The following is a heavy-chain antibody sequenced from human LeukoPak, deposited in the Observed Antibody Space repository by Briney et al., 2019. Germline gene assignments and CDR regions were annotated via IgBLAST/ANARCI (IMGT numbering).Heavy chain of an antibody. J-gene: IGHJ6*02. CDR3: ARDYGDYLDYYYYGMDV. CDR1: GFTFSSYA. D-gene: IGHD4-17*01. CDR2: ISYDGSNK. Sequence: GGSLRLSCAASGFTFSSYAMHWVRQAPGKGLEWVAVISYDGSNKYYADSVKGRFTISRDSSKNTLYLQMNSLRAEDTAVYYCARDYGDYLDYYYYGMDVWGQGTTVTVSS. V-gene: IGHV3-30-3*01.